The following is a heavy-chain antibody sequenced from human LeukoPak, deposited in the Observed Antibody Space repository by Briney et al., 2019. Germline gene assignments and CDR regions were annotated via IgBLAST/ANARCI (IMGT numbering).Heavy chain of an antibody. Sequence: GGSLRLSCAVSGFTVSNNYMSWVRQAPGRGLEWVSIIYSGGATYYADSVKGRFTISRDNSKNTLYLQMNSLRAEDTAVYYCARVTGPTSTVVRGVIIPAFDYWGQGTLVTVSS. CDR1: GFTVSNNY. D-gene: IGHD3-10*01. CDR2: IYSGGAT. V-gene: IGHV3-53*01. J-gene: IGHJ4*02. CDR3: ARVTGPTSTVVRGVIIPAFDY.